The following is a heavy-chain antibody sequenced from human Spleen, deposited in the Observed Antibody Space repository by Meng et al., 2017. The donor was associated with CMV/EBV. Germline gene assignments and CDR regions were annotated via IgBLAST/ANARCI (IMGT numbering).Heavy chain of an antibody. V-gene: IGHV4-34*01. CDR1: GGSFSGYY. D-gene: IGHD3-10*01. J-gene: IGHJ6*02. CDR2: IYYSGST. Sequence: SETLSLTCAVYGGSFSGYYWSWIRQPPGKGLEWIGYIYYSGSTYYNPSLKSRVTISVDTSKNQFSLKLSSVTAADTAVYFCARGLVYYYGWNPPYGMDVWGQGTTVTVSS. CDR3: ARGLVYYYGWNPPYGMDV.